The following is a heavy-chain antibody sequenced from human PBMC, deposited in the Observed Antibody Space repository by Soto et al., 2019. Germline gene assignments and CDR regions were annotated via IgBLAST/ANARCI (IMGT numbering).Heavy chain of an antibody. CDR3: AKDHWGSY. D-gene: IGHD3-16*01. J-gene: IGHJ4*02. V-gene: IGHV3-23*04. Sequence: EVQLVESGGGLVQPGGSLRLSCAASGFTFYNYQMNWVRQAPGKGLEWVSAISGSGASTYYADSVKGRFTISRDNSKNTLYLQMNSLGAEDTALYYCAKDHWGSYSGQGTLVTVSP. CDR1: GFTFYNYQ. CDR2: ISGSGAST.